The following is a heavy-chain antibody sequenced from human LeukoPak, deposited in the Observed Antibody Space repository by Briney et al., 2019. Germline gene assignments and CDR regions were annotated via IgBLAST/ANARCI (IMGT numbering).Heavy chain of an antibody. J-gene: IGHJ5*02. CDR2: INPNSGGT. Sequence: ASVKVSCKASGYTFTDYYMHWVRQAPGQGLEWMGWINPNSGGTNYAQQLQGRVTMTRDTSISTAYMELSNLRSDDTAVYYCAWGIAAAGGRWFDPWGQGTLVTVSS. D-gene: IGHD6-13*01. CDR1: GYTFTDYY. V-gene: IGHV1-2*02. CDR3: AWGIAAAGGRWFDP.